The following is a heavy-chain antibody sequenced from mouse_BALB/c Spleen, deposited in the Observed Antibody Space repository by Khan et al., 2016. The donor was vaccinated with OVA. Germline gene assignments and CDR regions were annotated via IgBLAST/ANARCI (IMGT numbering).Heavy chain of an antibody. CDR3: ASTPYLSYTLDY. V-gene: IGHV9-1*02. CDR2: INTYTGEP. J-gene: IGHJ4*01. CDR1: GYTFTNYG. Sequence: QIQLVQSGPELKKPGETVKISCKASGYTFTNYGMNWVKQSPGKALKWMGWINTYTGEPTYADDFKGRFAFSLETSASTAYLQINNLKNEDMATYFWASTPYLSYTLDYWGQGTSVTVSS. D-gene: IGHD2-10*01.